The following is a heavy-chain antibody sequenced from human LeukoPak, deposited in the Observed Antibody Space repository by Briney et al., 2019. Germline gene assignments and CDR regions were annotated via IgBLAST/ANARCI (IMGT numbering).Heavy chain of an antibody. CDR1: GGSISSYY. V-gene: IGHV4-59*01. Sequence: SETLSLTCTVSGGSISSYYWSWIRQPPGKGLEWIGYIYYSGSTNYNPSLKSRVTMSVDTSKNQFSLKLSSVTAADTAVYYCARQGPYYYDSSGYSDDAFDIWGQGTMSPSLQ. CDR3: ARQGPYYYDSSGYSDDAFDI. D-gene: IGHD3-22*01. J-gene: IGHJ3*02. CDR2: IYYSGST.